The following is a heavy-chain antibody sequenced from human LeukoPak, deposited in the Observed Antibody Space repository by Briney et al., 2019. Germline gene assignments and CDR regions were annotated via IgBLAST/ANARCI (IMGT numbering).Heavy chain of an antibody. D-gene: IGHD6-19*01. J-gene: IGHJ4*02. CDR3: AASYSSGWEIRDFFFDY. V-gene: IGHV3-30*03. CDR2: ISYDGSNK. CDR1: GFTFSSYG. Sequence: GGSLRLSCAASGFTFSSYGMHWVRQAPGKGLEWVAVISYDGSNKYYADSVKGRFTISRDNSKNTLYLQMNSLRAEDTAVYYCAASYSSGWEIRDFFFDYWGQGTLVTVSS.